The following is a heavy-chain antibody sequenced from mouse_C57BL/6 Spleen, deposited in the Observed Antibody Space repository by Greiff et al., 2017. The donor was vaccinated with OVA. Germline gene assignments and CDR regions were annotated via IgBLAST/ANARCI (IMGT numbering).Heavy chain of an antibody. J-gene: IGHJ1*03. Sequence: QVTLKECGPGILQPSQTLSLTCSFSGFSLSTFGMGVGWIRQPSGKGLEWLAHIWWDDDKYYNPALKSRLTISKDTSKNLVFLKLANVDTADTATYYCAGILYGSSYWYFDVWGTGTTVTVSS. CDR2: IWWDDDK. D-gene: IGHD1-1*01. CDR1: GFSLSTFGMG. CDR3: AGILYGSSYWYFDV. V-gene: IGHV8-8*01.